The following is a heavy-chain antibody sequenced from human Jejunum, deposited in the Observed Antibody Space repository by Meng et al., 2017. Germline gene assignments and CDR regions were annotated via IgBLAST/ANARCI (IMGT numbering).Heavy chain of an antibody. V-gene: IGHV4-61*08. CDR1: GGSVSRAGYQ. CDR3: ARDHMGSLDY. D-gene: IGHD1-26*01. Sequence: VPLQESGPGLVTPSETLSLICTVSGGSVSRAGYQWGWIRQPPGKGLEWIGYASTNYNPSLKSRVTISLDTSRNQFSLSLSSVTAADTAVYYCARDHMGSLDYWGQGILVTVSS. J-gene: IGHJ4*02. CDR2: AST.